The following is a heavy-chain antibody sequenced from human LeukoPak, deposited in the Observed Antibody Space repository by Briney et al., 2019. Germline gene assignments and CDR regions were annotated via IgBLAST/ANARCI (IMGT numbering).Heavy chain of an antibody. D-gene: IGHD3-10*01. CDR1: GFTFSSYW. J-gene: IGHJ4*02. CDR2: IKQDGSGK. V-gene: IGHV3-7*03. Sequence: GGSLRLSCAASGFTFSSYWMSWVRQAPGKGLEWVANIKQDGSGKYYVDSVKGRFTISRDNAKNSLYLQMNSLRAEDTAVYYWASLYGSGSYYNRFDYWGQGTLVTVSS. CDR3: ASLYGSGSYYNRFDY.